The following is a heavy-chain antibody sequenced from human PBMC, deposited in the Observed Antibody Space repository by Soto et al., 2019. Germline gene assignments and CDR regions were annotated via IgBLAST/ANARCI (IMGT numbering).Heavy chain of an antibody. CDR1: GGSFSSYA. D-gene: IGHD6-6*01. V-gene: IGHV1-69*01. CDR2: FIPIIRIP. Sequence: QVQLVQPASEVTKPGSSVTVSCQATGGSFSSYAIRWVRQAPGQGLEWLGGFIPIIRIPKYAQNFQGRVTIAADEFTTTAYTAMTSRTSDNTELYYCAQTGSLAARPPLDLWGQGTPLTVSS. CDR3: AQTGSLAARPPLDL. J-gene: IGHJ4*02.